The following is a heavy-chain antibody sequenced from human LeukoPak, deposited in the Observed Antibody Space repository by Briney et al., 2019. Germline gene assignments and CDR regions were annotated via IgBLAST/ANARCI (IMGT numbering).Heavy chain of an antibody. J-gene: IGHJ4*02. V-gene: IGHV4-59*01. D-gene: IGHD5-18*01. CDR1: GGSISSYY. CDR3: ARVDTAMVHFDY. CDR2: IYYSGST. Sequence: PSETLSLTCTVSGGSISSYYWSWIRQPPGKGLEWIGYIYYSGSTNYNPSLKSRVTISVDTSKSQFSLELSSVTAADTAAYYCARVDTAMVHFDYWGQGTLVTVSS.